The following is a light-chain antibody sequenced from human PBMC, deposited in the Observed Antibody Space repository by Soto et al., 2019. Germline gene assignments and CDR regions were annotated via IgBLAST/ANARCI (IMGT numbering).Light chain of an antibody. CDR1: QSISRSY. CDR2: GTS. J-gene: IGKJ5*01. Sequence: IVLSQSPGTLSLSPGERATLSCRASQSISRSYLAWYQQKPGQAPRLLIYGTSSRATGIPDRFSGSGSGTDFTLTISRLEPEDSAVYYCQQYGSSPRTFGQGTRLEIK. CDR3: QQYGSSPRT. V-gene: IGKV3-20*01.